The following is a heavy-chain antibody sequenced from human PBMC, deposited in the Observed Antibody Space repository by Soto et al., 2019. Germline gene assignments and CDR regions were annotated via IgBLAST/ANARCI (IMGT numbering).Heavy chain of an antibody. D-gene: IGHD6-6*01. V-gene: IGHV1-46*01. CDR1: GYTFTNYY. CDR2: INPSGGRT. CDR3: AGTLTRKDPHVPDTDRGMDV. J-gene: IGHJ6*01. Sequence: ASVNFSCKASGYTFTNYYMHWVRQAPGQGLEWMGIINPSGGRTSYAQKFQGRVTMTRDTSTSTVYMELSSLRSEDPAVYYCAGTLTRKDPHVPDTDRGMDVWG.